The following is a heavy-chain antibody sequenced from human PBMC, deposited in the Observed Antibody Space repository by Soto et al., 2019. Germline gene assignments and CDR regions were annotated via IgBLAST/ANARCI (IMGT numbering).Heavy chain of an antibody. V-gene: IGHV4-34*01. J-gene: IGHJ6*02. CDR2: INYRGIT. CDR3: ARAPMDDYGNYYDGMDV. D-gene: IGHD4-17*01. Sequence: QVQLQQWGAGLLKPSETLSLTCCVSGGSFRGYSWNWIRQSPEKGLEWIGEINYRGITSYHPSLRSRVTISLDTSTNRFSLTLTSVTAADTAIYYCARAPMDDYGNYYDGMDVWGQGTTITVS. CDR1: GGSFRGYS.